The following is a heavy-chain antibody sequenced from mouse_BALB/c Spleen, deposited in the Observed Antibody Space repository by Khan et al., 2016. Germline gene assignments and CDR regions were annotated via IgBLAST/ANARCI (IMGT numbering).Heavy chain of an antibody. CDR1: GFTFSNYW. D-gene: IGHD1-2*01. J-gene: IGHJ4*01. CDR2: IRLKSINYAT. Sequence: EVKLEESGGGLVQPGGSMKLSCVASGFTFSNYWMNWVRQSPEKGLEWVAEIRLKSINYATHNAEAGKGRFTITRDDSKSRLYLQMNNLRAEATGIYYCPSTLRLMDYWGQGTSVTVSS. CDR3: PSTLRLMDY. V-gene: IGHV6-6*02.